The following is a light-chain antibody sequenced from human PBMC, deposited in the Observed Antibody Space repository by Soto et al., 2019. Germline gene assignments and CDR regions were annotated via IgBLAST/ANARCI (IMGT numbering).Light chain of an antibody. CDR1: RSVGVD. J-gene: IGKJ1*01. Sequence: DIQMTQSPSSLSASIGDRVTITCRASRSVGVDLTWYQQIPGKAPKLVIYGASNPQRGVPSRFSGGGSGTDITLTISSLEVEDSAIYYCQQTFAIPWTFGQGSRVEI. V-gene: IGKV1-39*01. CDR3: QQTFAIPWT. CDR2: GAS.